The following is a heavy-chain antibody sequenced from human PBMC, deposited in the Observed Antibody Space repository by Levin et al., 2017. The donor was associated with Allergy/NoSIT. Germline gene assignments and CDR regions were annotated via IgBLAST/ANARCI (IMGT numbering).Heavy chain of an antibody. CDR2: IIPLFGTP. D-gene: IGHD6-13*01. CDR3: AKEGYITNSWFVTFDY. V-gene: IGHV1-69*13. CDR1: GGTFSNYA. J-gene: IGHJ4*02. Sequence: SVKVSCKTSGGTFSNYAISWVRQAPGQGLEWMGGIIPLFGTPNYAQRFQGRVTITADESTSTAYMELSSLRYEDTAVYYCAKEGYITNSWFVTFDYWGQGTPVTVSS.